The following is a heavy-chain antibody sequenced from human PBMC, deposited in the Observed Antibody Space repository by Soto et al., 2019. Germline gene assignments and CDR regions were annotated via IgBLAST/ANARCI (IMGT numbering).Heavy chain of an antibody. V-gene: IGHV6-1*01. J-gene: IGHJ6*02. CDR2: TYYRSKWYN. CDR3: ARLPGIVVVPAAILYGMDV. D-gene: IGHD2-2*01. Sequence: SQTLSLTCAISGDSVSSNSAAWNCIRQSPSRYLEWLGTTYYRSKWYNDYAVSVKSRITINPDTSKNQFSLQLNSVTPEDTAVYYCARLPGIVVVPAAILYGMDVWGQGTTVTVSS. CDR1: GDSVSSNSAA.